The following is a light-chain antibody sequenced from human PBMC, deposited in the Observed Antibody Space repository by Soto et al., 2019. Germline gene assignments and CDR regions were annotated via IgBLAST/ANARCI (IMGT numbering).Light chain of an antibody. Sequence: QSVLTQPPSVSGAPGQRVAISCTGSSSNIGAGYDVHWYQQLPGTAPKLLIYANNIRPSGVPDRFSGSKSGTSASLAITGLQADDEADFYCQSYASGLGASVFGPGTKVTVL. V-gene: IGLV1-40*01. CDR1: SSNIGAGYD. J-gene: IGLJ1*01. CDR3: QSYASGLGASV. CDR2: ANN.